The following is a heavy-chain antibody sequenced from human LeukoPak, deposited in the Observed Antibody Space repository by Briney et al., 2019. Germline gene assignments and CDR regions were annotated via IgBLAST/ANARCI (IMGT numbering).Heavy chain of an antibody. CDR1: GFTFSTYD. V-gene: IGHV3-64*01. CDR2: ISNDGGST. CDR3: ARGHYCGSTSCYAFDY. D-gene: IGHD2-2*01. J-gene: IGHJ4*02. Sequence: GGSLRLSCAASGFTFSTYDMHWVRQAPGKGLEYVSSISNDGGSTYYAKSVKGRFTISRDISKNTLYLQMGSLRAEDMAVYYCARGHYCGSTSCYAFDYWGQGTLVTVSS.